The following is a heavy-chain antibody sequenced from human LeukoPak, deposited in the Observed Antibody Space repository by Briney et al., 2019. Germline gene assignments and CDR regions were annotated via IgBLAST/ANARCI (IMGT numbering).Heavy chain of an antibody. CDR1: GFPFSDHW. J-gene: IGHJ4*02. Sequence: GGSLRLSCATSGFPFSDHWMNWVRQAPGKGLEWVANMNLDGSETYYVDSVKGRFTISRDNAKSTLYLQLDSLRVEDTAMYYCARSLSSPVTNYWGQGTLVTVSS. CDR3: ARSLSSPVTNY. D-gene: IGHD2-2*01. CDR2: MNLDGSET. V-gene: IGHV3-7*01.